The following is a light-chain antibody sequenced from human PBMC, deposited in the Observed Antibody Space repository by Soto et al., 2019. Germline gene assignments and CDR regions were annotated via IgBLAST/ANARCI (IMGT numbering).Light chain of an antibody. V-gene: IGLV2-14*01. CDR2: EVS. J-gene: IGLJ3*02. Sequence: QSALTQPASVSGSPGQSITISCTGTNSDVGGYNYVSWYQQHPGKAPKLMIYEVSNRPSGVSNRFSGSKSGNTASLTISGLQAEDEADYYCSSYAERNSVLFGGGTKLTVL. CDR1: NSDVGGYNY. CDR3: SSYAERNSVL.